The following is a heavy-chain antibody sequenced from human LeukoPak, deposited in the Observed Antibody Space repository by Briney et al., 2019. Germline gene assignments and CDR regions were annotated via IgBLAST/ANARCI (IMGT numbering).Heavy chain of an antibody. CDR1: GFTFSSYG. Sequence: GGSLRLSCAASGFTFSSYGMHWVRQAPGKGLEWVAVIWYDGSNKYYAESVKGRFTSSRDNSKNTLYLQMNSLRAEDTAVYYCARDTSSRGYTPDYWGQGTLVTVSS. J-gene: IGHJ4*02. D-gene: IGHD2-2*02. CDR3: ARDTSSRGYTPDY. V-gene: IGHV3-33*01. CDR2: IWYDGSNK.